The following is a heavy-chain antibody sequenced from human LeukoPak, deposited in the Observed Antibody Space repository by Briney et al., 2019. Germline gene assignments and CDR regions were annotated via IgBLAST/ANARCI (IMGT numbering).Heavy chain of an antibody. J-gene: IGHJ4*02. D-gene: IGHD1-26*01. CDR2: INPNSGGT. CDR1: GYTFTGYY. Sequence: ASVKVSCKASGYTFTGYYMHWVRQAPGQGLEWMGWINPNSGGTNYAQRFQGWVTMTRDTSISTAYMELSSLRSEDTAVYYCATESLVGATNYWGQGTLVTVSS. V-gene: IGHV1-2*04. CDR3: ATESLVGATNY.